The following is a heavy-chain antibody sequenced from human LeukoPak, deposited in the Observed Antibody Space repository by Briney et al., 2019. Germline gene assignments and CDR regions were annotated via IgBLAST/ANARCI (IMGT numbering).Heavy chain of an antibody. Sequence: ASVKVSCKASGYTFTGYYMHWVRQAPGQGLEWMGWINPNSGGTNYAQKFQGRVTMTRDTSASTAYMELSSLRSEDTAVYYCARGKIWFGELLSDAAVWGQGTMVTVSS. V-gene: IGHV1-2*02. CDR3: ARGKIWFGELLSDAAV. CDR2: INPNSGGT. D-gene: IGHD3-10*01. J-gene: IGHJ3*01. CDR1: GYTFTGYY.